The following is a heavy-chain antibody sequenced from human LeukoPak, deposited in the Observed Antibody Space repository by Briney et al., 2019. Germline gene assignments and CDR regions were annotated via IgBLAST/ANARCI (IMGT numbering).Heavy chain of an antibody. CDR3: ARVNCSSTSCYSEDYYYYYMDV. CDR1: GYTFTSYG. CDR2: ISAYNGNT. V-gene: IGHV1-18*01. J-gene: IGHJ6*03. Sequence: ASVKVSCKASGYTFTSYGISWVRQAPGQGLEWMGWISAYNGNTNYAQKLQGRVTMTTDTSTSTAYMELRSLRSDDTAVYYCARVNCSSTSCYSEDYYYYYMDVWGKGTTVTVSS. D-gene: IGHD2-2*02.